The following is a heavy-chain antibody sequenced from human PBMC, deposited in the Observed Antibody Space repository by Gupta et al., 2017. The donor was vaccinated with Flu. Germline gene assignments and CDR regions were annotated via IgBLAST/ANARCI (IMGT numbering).Heavy chain of an antibody. CDR3: ARILFLEWLLPLNNYWYFDL. Sequence: QVTLKEYGPVLVKPTETLTLTCTVSGFSLSNARMGVSWIRQPPGKALEWLEHIFSNDEKSYSTSLKSRLTISKDTSKRQVVLTMTNMDPVDTATYYCARILFLEWLLPLNNYWYFDLWGRGTLVTVSS. D-gene: IGHD3-3*01. CDR2: IFSNDEK. J-gene: IGHJ2*01. V-gene: IGHV2-26*01. CDR1: GFSLSNARMG.